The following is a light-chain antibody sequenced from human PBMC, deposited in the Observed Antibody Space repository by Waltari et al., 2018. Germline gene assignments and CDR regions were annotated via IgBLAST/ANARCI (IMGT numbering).Light chain of an antibody. CDR1: NIRFKA. CDR3: QVWDTESDHL. CDR2: DDS. Sequence: YVLTQPPSVSVAPGQTARLPCGGDNIRFKAVHWYQQKTGQAPMLLLYDDSVRPSGIPGRLSGSKSGDTATLTSTRVEAGDEADYYCQVWDTESDHLFGGGTKLTVL. J-gene: IGLJ3*02. V-gene: IGLV3-21*02.